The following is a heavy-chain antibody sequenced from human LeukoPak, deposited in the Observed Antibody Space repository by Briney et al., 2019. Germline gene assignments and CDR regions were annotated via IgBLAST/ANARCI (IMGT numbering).Heavy chain of an antibody. CDR2: IYYSGST. D-gene: IGHD6-19*01. J-gene: IGHJ5*02. Sequence: SQTLSLTCTVSGGSISSSSYYWGWIRQPPGKGLGWIGSIYYSGSTYYNPSLKSRVTISVDTSKNQFSLKLSSVTAADTAVYYCATRIAVAGNWFDPWGQGALVTVSS. V-gene: IGHV4-39*01. CDR1: GGSISSSSYY. CDR3: ATRIAVAGNWFDP.